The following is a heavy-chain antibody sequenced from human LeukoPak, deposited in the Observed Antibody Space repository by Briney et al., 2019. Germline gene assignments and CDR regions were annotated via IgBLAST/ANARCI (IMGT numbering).Heavy chain of an antibody. CDR2: ISSSSSYI. CDR1: GFTFSSYS. Sequence: GRSLRLSCAASGFTFSSYSMNWVRQAPGKGLEWVSSISSSSSYIYYADSVKGRFTISRDNAKNSLYLQMNSLRAEDTAVYYCARDLRYYDSSGLGSPLEFDFDYWGQGTLVTVSS. J-gene: IGHJ4*02. D-gene: IGHD3-22*01. CDR3: ARDLRYYDSSGLGSPLEFDFDY. V-gene: IGHV3-21*01.